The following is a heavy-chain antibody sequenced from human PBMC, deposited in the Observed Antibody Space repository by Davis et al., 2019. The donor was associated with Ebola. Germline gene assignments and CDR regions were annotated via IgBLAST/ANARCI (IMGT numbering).Heavy chain of an antibody. CDR2: ISGSGGST. V-gene: IGHV3-23*01. Sequence: PGGSLRLSCAASGFTFSSYAMSWVRQAPGKGLEWVSAISGSGGSTYYADSVKGRFTISRDNSKNTLYLQMNSLRAEDTAVYYCAKQVIDIVVVPAGVDYWGQGTLVTVSS. CDR1: GFTFSSYA. J-gene: IGHJ4*02. D-gene: IGHD2-2*01. CDR3: AKQVIDIVVVPAGVDY.